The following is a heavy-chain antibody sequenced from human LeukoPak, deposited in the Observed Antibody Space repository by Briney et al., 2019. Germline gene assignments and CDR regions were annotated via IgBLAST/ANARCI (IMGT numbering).Heavy chain of an antibody. J-gene: IGHJ4*02. CDR1: GFTFSSYA. CDR3: ARDSSTYAGPPDY. Sequence: GGSLRLSCAASGFTFSSYAMSWVRQAPGKGLKWVSAISGSGGSTYYADSVKGRFTISRDNAKNSLFLQMNSLRAEDTAVYYCARDSSTYAGPPDYWGQGTLVTVSS. D-gene: IGHD2/OR15-2a*01. V-gene: IGHV3-23*01. CDR2: ISGSGGST.